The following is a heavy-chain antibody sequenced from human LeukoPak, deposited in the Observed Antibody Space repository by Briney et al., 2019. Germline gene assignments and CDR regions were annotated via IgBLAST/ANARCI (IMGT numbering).Heavy chain of an antibody. V-gene: IGHV3-30*04. CDR2: ISYDGSNK. CDR3: ARGLFDLDYYDSSGPIDY. D-gene: IGHD3-22*01. Sequence: GGSLRLSCAASGFTFSSYAMHWVRQAPGKGLEWVAVISYDGSNKYYADSVKGRFTISRDNSKNTLYLQMNSLRAEDTAVYYCARGLFDLDYYDSSGPIDYWGQGTLVTVSS. J-gene: IGHJ4*02. CDR1: GFTFSSYA.